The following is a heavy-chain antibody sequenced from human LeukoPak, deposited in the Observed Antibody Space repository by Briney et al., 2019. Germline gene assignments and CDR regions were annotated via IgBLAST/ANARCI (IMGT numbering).Heavy chain of an antibody. V-gene: IGHV4-39*07. CDR1: GGSISSSSYY. CDR3: ARDLQRELLPRVDY. D-gene: IGHD1-26*01. CDR2: IYYSGST. J-gene: IGHJ4*02. Sequence: SETLSLTCTVSGGSISSSSYYWGWIRQPPGKGLEWIGSIYYSGSTYYNPSLKSRVTISVDTSKNQFSLRLSSVTAADTAVYYCARDLQRELLPRVDYWGQGTLVTVSS.